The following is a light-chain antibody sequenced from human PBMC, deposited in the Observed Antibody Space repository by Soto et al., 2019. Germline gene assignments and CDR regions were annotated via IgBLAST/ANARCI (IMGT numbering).Light chain of an antibody. Sequence: SYELTQPPSVSVSPGQTASITCSGDKLGDKYACWYQQKPGQSPVLVIYQNSQRPSGIPERFSGSNSGNTATLTISATQAMDEADYYCQAWDNSTVVFGGGTKVTVL. J-gene: IGLJ2*01. CDR1: KLGDKY. V-gene: IGLV3-1*01. CDR3: QAWDNSTVV. CDR2: QNS.